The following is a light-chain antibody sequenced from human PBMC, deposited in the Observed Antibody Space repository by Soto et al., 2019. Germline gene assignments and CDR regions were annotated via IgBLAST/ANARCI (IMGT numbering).Light chain of an antibody. CDR2: GAS. Sequence: EIVLTQSPGTLSLSPGERATLSCRASQSVSSSYLAWYQQKPGQAPRLLISGASSRATGIPDRFSGSGSGTDFTLTISSLEPEDFAVYYCQHFARSPLAFGGGAKVEIK. J-gene: IGKJ4*01. CDR1: QSVSSSY. CDR3: QHFARSPLA. V-gene: IGKV3-20*01.